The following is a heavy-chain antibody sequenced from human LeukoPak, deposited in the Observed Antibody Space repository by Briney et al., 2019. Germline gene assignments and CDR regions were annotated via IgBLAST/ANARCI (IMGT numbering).Heavy chain of an antibody. D-gene: IGHD5-24*01. CDR2: IYTSGST. J-gene: IGHJ4*02. V-gene: IGHV4-4*09. CDR1: GGSLCSYF. Sequence: SSETLSLTCTVSGGSLCSYFWSWIRQPPGEGLEGIGYIYTSGSTNYKPSLKSRVTISLDTPKNQFSLQTISLPAAHRPRYYFSGHHSEGVGYNLGYWGQGTLVTVSS. CDR3: SGHHSEGVGYNLGY.